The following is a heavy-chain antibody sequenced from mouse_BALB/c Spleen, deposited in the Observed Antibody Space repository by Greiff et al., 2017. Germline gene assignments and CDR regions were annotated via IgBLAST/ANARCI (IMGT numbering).Heavy chain of an antibody. D-gene: IGHD2-2*01. V-gene: IGHV7-3*02. J-gene: IGHJ4*01. CDR1: GFTFTDYY. CDR2: IRNKANGYTT. CDR3: ARRYGYAYAMDY. Sequence: EVQRVESGGGLVQPGGSLRLSCATSGFTFTDYYMSWVRQPPGKALEWLGFIRNKANGYTTEYSASVKGRFTISRDNSQSILYLQMNTLRAEDSATYYCARRYGYAYAMDYWGQGTSVTVSS.